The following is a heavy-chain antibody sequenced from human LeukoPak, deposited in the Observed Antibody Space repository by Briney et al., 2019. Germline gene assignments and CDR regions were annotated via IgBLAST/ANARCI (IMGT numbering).Heavy chain of an antibody. CDR3: ATSRDVSLWFGELY. V-gene: IGHV3-7*01. CDR1: GFTFSSYW. J-gene: IGHJ4*02. CDR2: IKGDGSEK. D-gene: IGHD3-10*01. Sequence: GGSLRLSCAASGFTFSSYWMSWVRQAPGRGLEWVANIKGDGSEKYYVDSVKGRFTISRDNAKNSLYLQMNSLRAEDTAVYYCATSRDVSLWFGELYWGPGTLVTVSS.